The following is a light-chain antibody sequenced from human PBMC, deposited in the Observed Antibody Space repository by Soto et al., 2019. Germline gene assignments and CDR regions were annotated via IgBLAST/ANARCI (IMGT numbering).Light chain of an antibody. CDR2: GAS. CDR3: QQYDSSPPWT. V-gene: IGKV3-15*01. Sequence: EVVMTQSPANLSVSAGVGATLSCWASQPVSDKLAWYQQKPGQAPRLLIYGASARALGIPDRFSGSGSGTDFTLTISRLEPEDFAMYYCQQYDSSPPWTFGQGTKVDIK. CDR1: QPVSDK. J-gene: IGKJ1*01.